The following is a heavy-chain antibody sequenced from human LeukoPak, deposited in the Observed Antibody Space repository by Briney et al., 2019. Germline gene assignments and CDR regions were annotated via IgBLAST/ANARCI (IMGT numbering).Heavy chain of an antibody. CDR2: INPSGGST. CDR1: GYTFTSYY. J-gene: IGHJ4*02. V-gene: IGHV1-46*01. Sequence: ASVKVSCKASGYTFTSYYMHWVRQAPGQGLEWMGIINPSGGSTSYAQKFQRRVTMTRDMSTCTVYMELSSLRSEDTAVYFCARSLAARNAGGRFDYWGQGTLVTVSS. D-gene: IGHD6-6*01. CDR3: ARSLAARNAGGRFDY.